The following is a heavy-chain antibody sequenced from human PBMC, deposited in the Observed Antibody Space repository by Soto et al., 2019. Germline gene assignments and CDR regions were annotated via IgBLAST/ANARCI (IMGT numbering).Heavy chain of an antibody. Sequence: GESLKISCKGSGYSFTSYWIGWVRQMPGKGLEWMGIIYPDDSDTRYSPSFQGQVTISADKSISTAYLQWSSLKASDTAMYYCARRSFGSSSLTPYYFDYWGQGALVTVS. CDR3: ARRSFGSSSLTPYYFDY. V-gene: IGHV5-51*01. CDR1: GYSFTSYW. D-gene: IGHD6-6*01. CDR2: IYPDDSDT. J-gene: IGHJ4*02.